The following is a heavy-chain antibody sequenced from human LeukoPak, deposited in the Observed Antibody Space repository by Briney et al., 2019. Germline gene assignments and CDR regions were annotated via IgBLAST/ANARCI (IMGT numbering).Heavy chain of an antibody. CDR1: GFTFSSYT. J-gene: IGHJ4*02. CDR2: ITTGGPNT. CDR3: AKDGGLWVSAHWGDS. Sequence: GGSLRLSCTASGFTFSSYTMSWVRQAPGRGLKWVSTITTGGPNTYYADSVKGRFTVSRDDSKNTLYLQMNSLRAEDTAVYYCAKDGGLWVSAHWGDSWGRGTLVTVSS. V-gene: IGHV3-23*01. D-gene: IGHD7-27*01.